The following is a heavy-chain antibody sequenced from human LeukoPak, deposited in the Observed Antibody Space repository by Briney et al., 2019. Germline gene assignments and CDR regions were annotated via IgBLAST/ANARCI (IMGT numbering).Heavy chain of an antibody. Sequence: SQTLSLTCTVSGGSISSGDYYWSWIRQPPGKGLEWIGEINHSGSINYNPSLKSRVTTSVDTSKNQFSLKLSSVTAADTAVYYCAMVVWGSYFDYWGQGTLVTVSS. D-gene: IGHD3-16*01. CDR1: GGSISSGDYY. J-gene: IGHJ4*02. CDR2: INHSGSI. V-gene: IGHV4-30-4*08. CDR3: AMVVWGSYFDY.